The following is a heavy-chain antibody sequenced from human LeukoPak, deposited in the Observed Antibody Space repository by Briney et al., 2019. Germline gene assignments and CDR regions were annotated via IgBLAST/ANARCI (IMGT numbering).Heavy chain of an antibody. CDR3: ATSTVMNHYCFDY. Sequence: PWETLSLTCAVSGGSMSSTKWWNWVRQPPGKGLEWIGEIYHSGSTKYNPSLKSRITISVDKSKNQVSLNLSSVTAADTAVYYCATSTVMNHYCFDYWAQGTLVTVSS. V-gene: IGHV4-4*02. CDR2: IYHSGST. D-gene: IGHD1-14*01. CDR1: GGSMSSTKW. J-gene: IGHJ4*02.